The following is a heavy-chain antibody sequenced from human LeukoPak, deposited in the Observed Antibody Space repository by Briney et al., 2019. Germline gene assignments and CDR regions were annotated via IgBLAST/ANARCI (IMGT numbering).Heavy chain of an antibody. Sequence: PGGSLRLSCAASGFTFSNAWMSWVRQAPGKGLEWVGRIKSKTDGGTTDYAAPVKGRFTISRDDSKNTLYLQMNSLKTEDTAVYYCTTGLYDSSGYYSDYWGQGTLVTVSS. CDR1: GFTFSNAW. CDR3: TTGLYDSSGYYSDY. D-gene: IGHD3-22*01. J-gene: IGHJ4*02. CDR2: IKSKTDGGTT. V-gene: IGHV3-15*01.